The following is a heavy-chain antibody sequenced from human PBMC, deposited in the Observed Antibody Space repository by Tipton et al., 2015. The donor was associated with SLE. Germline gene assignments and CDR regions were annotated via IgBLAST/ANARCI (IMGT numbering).Heavy chain of an antibody. Sequence: TLSLTCTVSSGSMSSPYWSWIRQPPGKGLEWIGNIYNNGGTHYNPSLKSRVTMSADTSKNQFSLMLSSVTGADTAVYYCARLKSFSSSWYYFDSWGQGTLVTVSS. J-gene: IGHJ4*02. CDR3: ARLKSFSSSWYYFDS. D-gene: IGHD6-13*01. CDR1: SGSMSSPY. V-gene: IGHV4-4*09. CDR2: IYNNGGT.